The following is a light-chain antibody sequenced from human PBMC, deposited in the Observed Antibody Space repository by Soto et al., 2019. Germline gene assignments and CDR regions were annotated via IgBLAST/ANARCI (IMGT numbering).Light chain of an antibody. J-gene: IGKJ5*01. CDR2: GPS. CDR3: QQRSKWPT. V-gene: IGKV3-11*01. Sequence: EIVLTQSPGTLSLSPGERPTLSYRASQSVITNLAWYQQKAGQDPRLLIYGPSNRANGIPARFSGSGSGKYFSLTISRLEPEDLAVYYCQQRSKWPTFGQGTRLEI. CDR1: QSVITN.